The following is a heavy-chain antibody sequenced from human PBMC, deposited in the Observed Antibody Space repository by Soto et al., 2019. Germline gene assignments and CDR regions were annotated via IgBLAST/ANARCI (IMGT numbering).Heavy chain of an antibody. J-gene: IGHJ4*02. CDR3: ARARYYYDSSGRIYYFDY. CDR1: GGSISRYY. CDR2: IYYSGST. V-gene: IGHV4-59*06. D-gene: IGHD3-22*01. Sequence: PSETLSLTCTVSGGSISRYYWSWIRQHPGKGLEWIGYIYYSGSTYYNPSLKSRVTISVDTSKNQFSLKLSSVTAADTAVYYCARARYYYDSSGRIYYFDYWGQGTLVTVSS.